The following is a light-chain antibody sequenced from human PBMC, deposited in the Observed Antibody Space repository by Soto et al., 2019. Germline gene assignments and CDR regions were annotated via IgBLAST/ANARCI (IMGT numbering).Light chain of an antibody. J-gene: IGKJ1*01. CDR2: KVS. Sequence: DIQMTQSPSTLSGSVGDRVTITCRASQTISSWLAWYQKKPGKAPKLLIYKVSTLKSGVPSRFSGSGSGTEFTLTISSLQPDDFATYYCQHYNSYSEAFGQGTKVDIK. CDR3: QHYNSYSEA. CDR1: QTISSW. V-gene: IGKV1-5*03.